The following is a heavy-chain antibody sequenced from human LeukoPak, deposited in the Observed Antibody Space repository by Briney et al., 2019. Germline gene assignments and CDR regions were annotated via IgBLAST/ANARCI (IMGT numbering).Heavy chain of an antibody. CDR1: GDSISSSY. CDR2: IYNSGST. D-gene: IGHD3-16*02. Sequence: PSETLSLTCTVSGDSISSSYWSWIRQPAGKGLEWIGRIYNSGSTNYNPSLKSRVTISVDTSKNQFSLKLSSVTAADTAVYYCARGGYYDYVWGSYRSRRYYFDYWGQGTLVTVSS. V-gene: IGHV4-4*07. CDR3: ARGGYYDYVWGSYRSRRYYFDY. J-gene: IGHJ4*02.